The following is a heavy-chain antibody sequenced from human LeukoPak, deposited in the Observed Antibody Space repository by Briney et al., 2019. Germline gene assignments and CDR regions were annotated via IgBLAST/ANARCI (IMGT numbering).Heavy chain of an antibody. J-gene: IGHJ6*02. V-gene: IGHV3-7*01. CDR2: IKQDGSEK. Sequence: GGSLRLSCAASGFTFSSYWMSWVRQAPGKGLEWVANIKQDGSEKYYADSVKGRFTISRDNAKNSLYLQMNSLRAEDTAVYYCARYYYGSGSYYSYYYYYYGMDVWGQGTTVTVSS. CDR1: GFTFSSYW. D-gene: IGHD3-10*01. CDR3: ARYYYGSGSYYSYYYYYYGMDV.